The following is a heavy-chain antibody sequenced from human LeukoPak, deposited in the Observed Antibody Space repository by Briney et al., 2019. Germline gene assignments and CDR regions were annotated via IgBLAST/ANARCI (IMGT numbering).Heavy chain of an antibody. J-gene: IGHJ5*02. CDR2: IKSKSAGGTT. CDR3: ASGRVP. V-gene: IGHV3-15*01. D-gene: IGHD3-10*01. CDR1: GLTFIDAW. Sequence: GGSLRLSCAASGLTFIDAWMTWVRQAPGKGLEWVGRIKSKSAGGTTDYAASVKGRFTISRDDSKNTVYLQMNSLKIEDTAIFCYASGRVPWGQGVLVNVSS.